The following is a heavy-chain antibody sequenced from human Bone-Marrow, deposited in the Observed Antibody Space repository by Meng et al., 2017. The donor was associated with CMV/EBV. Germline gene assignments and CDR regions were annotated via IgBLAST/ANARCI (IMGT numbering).Heavy chain of an antibody. CDR2: IRYDGSNK. CDR1: GFTFSSYG. CDR3: AKAPGRYYDFWSGYYGFGVDY. Sequence: GESLKISCAASGFTFSSYGMHWVRQAPGKGLEWVAFIRYDGSNKYYADSVKGRFTISRDNSKNTLYLQMNSLRAEDTAVYYCAKAPGRYYDFWSGYYGFGVDYWGQGTLVTVSS. J-gene: IGHJ4*02. V-gene: IGHV3-30*02. D-gene: IGHD3-3*01.